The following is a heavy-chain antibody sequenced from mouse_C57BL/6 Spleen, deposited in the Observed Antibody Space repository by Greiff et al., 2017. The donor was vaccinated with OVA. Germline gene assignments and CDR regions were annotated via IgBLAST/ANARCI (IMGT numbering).Heavy chain of an antibody. CDR3: ASPYDYDDYFDY. V-gene: IGHV1-22*01. CDR2: INPNNGGT. D-gene: IGHD2-4*01. Sequence: VQLQQSGPELVKPGASVKMSCKASGYTFTDYNMHWVKQSHGKSLEWIGYINPNNGGTSYNQTFKGKATLTVNKSSSTAYMELRSLTSEDSAVYYCASPYDYDDYFDYWGQGTTLTVSS. CDR1: GYTFTDYN. J-gene: IGHJ2*01.